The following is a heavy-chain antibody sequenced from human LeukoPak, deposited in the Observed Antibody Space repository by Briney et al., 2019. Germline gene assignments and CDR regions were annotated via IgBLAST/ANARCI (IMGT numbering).Heavy chain of an antibody. CDR3: AKSPLDCSSTSCSYYYMDV. Sequence: GGSLRLSCTASGFTFSSYWMSWVRQAPGKGLEWVANIKRDGSAKYYVDSVKGRFTISRDNAKNSLYLQMNSLRAEDTAVYYCAKSPLDCSSTSCSYYYMDVWGKGTTVTVSS. D-gene: IGHD2-2*01. CDR1: GFTFSSYW. CDR2: IKRDGSAK. J-gene: IGHJ6*03. V-gene: IGHV3-7*01.